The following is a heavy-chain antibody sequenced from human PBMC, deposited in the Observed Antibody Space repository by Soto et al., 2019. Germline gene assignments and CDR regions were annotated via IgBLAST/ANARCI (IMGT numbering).Heavy chain of an antibody. CDR3: TREGSAPYYYYGMDA. CDR1: GYTFTTYG. Sequence: XXVKVSCKASGYTFTTYGISWARQAPGQGLEWLGWINTHNGNTNYAQNLQGRVIMTADTSTSTAYMELRSLRSDDTAIYYCTREGSAPYYYYGMDAWGQGTTVTVSS. CDR2: INTHNGNT. V-gene: IGHV1-18*01. J-gene: IGHJ6*02. D-gene: IGHD3-10*01.